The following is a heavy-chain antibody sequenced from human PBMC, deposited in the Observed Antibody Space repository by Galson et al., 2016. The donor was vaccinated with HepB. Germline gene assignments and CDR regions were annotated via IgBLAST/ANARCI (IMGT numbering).Heavy chain of an antibody. CDR1: GGSISSSNYF. D-gene: IGHD6-19*01. V-gene: IGHV4-39*01. J-gene: IGHJ4*02. CDR2: IYFNGNT. CDR3: ARLVTSSGRSSPLFSHFDY. Sequence: ETLSLTCTVSGGSISSSNYFWGWVRQPPGKGLGWIGTIYFNGNTYYNPSLKSPVTMSVDTSKNPFSLKLSSVTAADTAVYYCARLVTSSGRSSPLFSHFDYWGQGTLVTVSS.